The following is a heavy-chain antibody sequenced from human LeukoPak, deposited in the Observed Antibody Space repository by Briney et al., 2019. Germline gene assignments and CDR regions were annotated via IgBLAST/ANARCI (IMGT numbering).Heavy chain of an antibody. V-gene: IGHV3-74*01. CDR3: ARRRAVGGFDP. CDR1: GFTFSNYW. D-gene: IGHD1-26*01. J-gene: IGHJ5*02. Sequence: GGSLRLSCAASGFTFSNYWMHWVRQAPGKRLVWVSRITSDGSITNYADSVKGRFTISRDNAKNTLYLQMNSLRAEDTAVYYCARRRAVGGFDPWGQGTLVTVSS. CDR2: ITSDGSIT.